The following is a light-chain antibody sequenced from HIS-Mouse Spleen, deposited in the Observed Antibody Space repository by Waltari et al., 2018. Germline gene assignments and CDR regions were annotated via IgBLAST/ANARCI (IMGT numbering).Light chain of an antibody. Sequence: QSALTQPPSASGSPGQSVTIPCTGTSSDVGGYNYVSGYQQHPGKAPKLMIYEVSKRPSGVPDRFSGSKSGNTASLTVSGLQAEDEADYYCSSYAGSKDVFGTGTKVTVL. CDR1: SSDVGGYNY. CDR3: SSYAGSKDV. V-gene: IGLV2-8*01. CDR2: EVS. J-gene: IGLJ1*01.